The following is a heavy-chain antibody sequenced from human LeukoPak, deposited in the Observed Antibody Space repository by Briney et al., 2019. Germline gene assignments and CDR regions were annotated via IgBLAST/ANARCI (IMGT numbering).Heavy chain of an antibody. D-gene: IGHD1-7*01. CDR2: ISSSSTI. Sequence: GGSLRLSCAASGFTFSSYNMNWVRQAPGKGLEWVSYISSSSTIYYADSVKGRFTISRDNAKNSLYLQMNSLRAEDTAVYYCASGELHAYWGQGTLVTVSS. J-gene: IGHJ4*02. CDR1: GFTFSSYN. CDR3: ASGELHAY. V-gene: IGHV3-48*01.